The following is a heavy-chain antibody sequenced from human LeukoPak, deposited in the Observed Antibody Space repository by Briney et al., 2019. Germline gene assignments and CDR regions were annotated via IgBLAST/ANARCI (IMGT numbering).Heavy chain of an antibody. CDR3: ASTVTTLFDY. CDR2: IYHSGST. D-gene: IGHD4-17*01. V-gene: IGHV4-39*07. Sequence: SETLSLTCTVSGGSISSGDYYWSWIRQPPGKGLEWIGEIYHSGSTNYNPSLKSRVTISVDKSKNQFSLKLSSVTAADTAVYYCASTVTTLFDYWGQGTLVTVSS. CDR1: GGSISSGDYY. J-gene: IGHJ4*02.